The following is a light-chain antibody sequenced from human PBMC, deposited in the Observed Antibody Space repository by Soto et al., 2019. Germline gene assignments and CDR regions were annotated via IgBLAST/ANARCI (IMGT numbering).Light chain of an antibody. V-gene: IGLV6-57*04. CDR1: GGSIATNY. J-gene: IGLJ3*02. Sequence: KFMLTQPHSVSESPGKTVTISCTRSGGSIATNYVQWYQQRPGSAPTPVIFQDNERPSGVPDRFSGSIDRSSNSASLTISGLRTEDEADYYCHSYDSSAHWVFGGGTKVTVL. CDR3: HSYDSSAHWV. CDR2: QDN.